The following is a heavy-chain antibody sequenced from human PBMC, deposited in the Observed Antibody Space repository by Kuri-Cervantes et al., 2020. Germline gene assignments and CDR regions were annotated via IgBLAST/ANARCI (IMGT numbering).Heavy chain of an antibody. Sequence: ESLKISCAASGFTFSSYAMSWVRQPPGKGLEWIGEIYHSGSTNYNPSLKSRVTISVDKSKNQFSLKLSSVTAADTAVYYCARGSGWYGYWGQGTLVTVSS. CDR2: IYHSGST. V-gene: IGHV4/OR15-8*01. J-gene: IGHJ4*02. D-gene: IGHD6-19*01. CDR3: ARGSGWYGY. CDR1: GFTFSSYAM.